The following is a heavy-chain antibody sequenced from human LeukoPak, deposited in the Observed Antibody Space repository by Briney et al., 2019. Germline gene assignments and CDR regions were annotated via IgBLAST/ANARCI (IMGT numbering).Heavy chain of an antibody. J-gene: IGHJ4*02. CDR2: ILYTGNT. CDR3: ARHGRDNSGYYEAYYFDY. D-gene: IGHD3-22*01. CDR1: GGSFTSSSSS. V-gene: IGHV4-39*01. Sequence: SETLSLTCTVSGGSFTSSSSSWGWIRQPPGKGLEWIGSILYTGNTDYTPSLKSRVTISVDTSKNQFSLKLSSVTAADTAVYYCARHGRDNSGYYEAYYFDYWGQGPLVTVSS.